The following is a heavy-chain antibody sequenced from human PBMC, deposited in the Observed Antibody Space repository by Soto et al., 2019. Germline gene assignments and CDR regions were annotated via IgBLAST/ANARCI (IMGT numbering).Heavy chain of an antibody. CDR2: IKSKTDGGTT. V-gene: IGHV3-15*01. Sequence: GGSLRLSCAASGFTFSNAWMSWVRQAPGKGLEWVGRIKSKTDGGTTDYAAPVKGRFTISRDDSKNTLYLQMNSLKTEDTAVYYCTTDYDFWKGDAFDIWGQGTMVTVSS. J-gene: IGHJ3*02. D-gene: IGHD3-3*01. CDR3: TTDYDFWKGDAFDI. CDR1: GFTFSNAW.